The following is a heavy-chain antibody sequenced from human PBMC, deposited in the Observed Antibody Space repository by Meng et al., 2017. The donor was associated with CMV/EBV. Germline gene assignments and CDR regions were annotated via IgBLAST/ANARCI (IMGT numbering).Heavy chain of an antibody. V-gene: IGHV3-23*01. CDR2: ISGSGGST. CDR3: AKEGYSYGWNFDY. D-gene: IGHD5-18*01. Sequence: AAAGFTFSSDARRWVRQAPGKGLEWVSAISGSGGSTYYANSVKGRFTISRDNSKNTLYLQMNSLRAEDTAVYYCAKEGYSYGWNFDYWGQGTLVTSPQ. CDR1: GFTFSSDA. J-gene: IGHJ4*02.